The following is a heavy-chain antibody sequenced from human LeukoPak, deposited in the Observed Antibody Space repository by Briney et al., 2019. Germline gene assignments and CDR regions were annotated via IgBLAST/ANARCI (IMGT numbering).Heavy chain of an antibody. CDR1: GGTFSSYA. V-gene: IGHV1-69*05. CDR2: IIPIFGTA. D-gene: IGHD2-21*01. CDR3: IVVENPSAGSD. J-gene: IGHJ4*02. Sequence: AASVKVSCKASGGTFSSYAISWVRQAPGQGLEWMGGIIPIFGTANYAQKFQGRVTITTDESTSTAYMELSSLRSEDTAVYYCIVVENPSAGSDWGQGTLVTVSS.